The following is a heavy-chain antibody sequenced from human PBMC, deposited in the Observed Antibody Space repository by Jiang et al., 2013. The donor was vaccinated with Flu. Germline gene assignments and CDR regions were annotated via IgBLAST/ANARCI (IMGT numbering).Heavy chain of an antibody. CDR1: GYTFTGYY. V-gene: IGHV1-2*02. D-gene: IGHD3-10*01. Sequence: EVKKPGASVKVSCKASGYTFTGYYMHWVRQAPGQGLEWMGWINPNSGGANYAQKFQGRVTMTRDTSISTAYMELSRLRSDDTAVYYCARDSTSSVYGMDVWGQGTTVTVSS. CDR2: INPNSGGA. J-gene: IGHJ6*02. CDR3: ARDSTSSVYGMDV.